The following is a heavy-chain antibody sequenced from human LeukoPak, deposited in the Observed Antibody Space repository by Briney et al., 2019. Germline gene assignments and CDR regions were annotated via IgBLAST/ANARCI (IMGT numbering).Heavy chain of an antibody. V-gene: IGHV1-2*02. CDR2: INPNSGGT. D-gene: IGHD2-21*02. CDR3: ARDPYRGDRRLGRLYDWFDP. Sequence: GASVKVSFKASGYTFTGYYIHWVRQAPGQGLEWMGWINPNSGGTNFTQKFQGRVTMTRDTSISTAYMELSRLRFDDTAIYYCARDPYRGDRRLGRLYDWFDPWGQGTLVTVSS. CDR1: GYTFTGYY. J-gene: IGHJ5*02.